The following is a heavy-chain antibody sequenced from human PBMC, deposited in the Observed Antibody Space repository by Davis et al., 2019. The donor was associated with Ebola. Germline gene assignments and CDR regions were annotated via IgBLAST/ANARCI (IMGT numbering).Heavy chain of an antibody. CDR1: GGSISSYY. Sequence: LSLTCTVSGGSISSYYWSWIRQPPGKGLEWVSGISWNSGSIGYADSVKGRFTISRDNAKNSLYLQMNSLRAEDTAVYYCARGGYYTQIYYYHGMDVWGQGTTVTVSS. V-gene: IGHV3-9*01. J-gene: IGHJ6*02. CDR2: ISWNSGSI. CDR3: ARGGYYTQIYYYHGMDV. D-gene: IGHD3-22*01.